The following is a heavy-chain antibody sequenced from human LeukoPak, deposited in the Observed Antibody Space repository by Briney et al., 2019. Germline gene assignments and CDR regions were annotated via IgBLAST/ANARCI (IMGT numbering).Heavy chain of an antibody. CDR1: GFTFSSYG. CDR3: ASQGAYDSSGYSPDY. V-gene: IGHV3-30*03. J-gene: IGHJ4*02. CDR2: ISYDGSNK. Sequence: PGRSLRLSCAASGFTFSSYGMHWVRQAPGKGLEWVAVISYDGSNKYYADSVKGRFTISRDNSKKPLYLQMNSLRAEDTAVYYCASQGAYDSSGYSPDYWGQGTLVTVSS. D-gene: IGHD3-22*01.